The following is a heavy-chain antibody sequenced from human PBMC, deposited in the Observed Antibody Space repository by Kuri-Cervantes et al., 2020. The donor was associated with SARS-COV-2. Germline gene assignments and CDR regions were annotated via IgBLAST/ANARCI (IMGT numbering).Heavy chain of an antibody. Sequence: ASVKVSCKASGYTFTGYYMHWVRQAPGQGLEWMGWIAASNGETNYAQKFQGRVTMTTDTATSTAYMELRSLTSDDTAVYYCARTYLCVTCSPGFWGQGTLVTVSS. V-gene: IGHV1-18*04. J-gene: IGHJ4*02. CDR2: IAASNGET. CDR3: ARTYLCVTCSPGF. CDR1: GYTFTGYY. D-gene: IGHD2/OR15-2a*01.